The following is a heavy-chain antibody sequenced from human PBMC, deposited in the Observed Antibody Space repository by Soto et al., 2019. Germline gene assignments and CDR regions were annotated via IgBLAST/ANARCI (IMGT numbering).Heavy chain of an antibody. Sequence: ASVKVSCKASGYTFTSYGISWVRQAPGQGLEWMGWISAYNGNTNYAQKLQGRVTMTTDTSTSTAYMELRSLRSDDTAVYYCARDLKCSSTSCRNWFDPWGQGTLVTVSS. J-gene: IGHJ5*02. D-gene: IGHD2-2*01. CDR3: ARDLKCSSTSCRNWFDP. CDR2: ISAYNGNT. V-gene: IGHV1-18*01. CDR1: GYTFTSYG.